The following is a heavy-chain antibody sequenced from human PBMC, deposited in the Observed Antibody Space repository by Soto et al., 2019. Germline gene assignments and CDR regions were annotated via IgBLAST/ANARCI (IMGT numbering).Heavy chain of an antibody. J-gene: IGHJ4*02. D-gene: IGHD6-13*01. V-gene: IGHV3-9*01. CDR2: ISWNSDSI. CDR3: TKDIGSSYFTYYFDS. CDR1: GFTFGDYA. Sequence: EVQLVESGGGLVQPGRSLRLSCAASGFTFGDYAMHWVRQTPGKGLEWVSCISWNSDSIAYADSLKGRFTISRDNAKNSLSLQMNSLRAEDTAFYYCTKDIGSSYFTYYFDSWGQGTLVTVSS.